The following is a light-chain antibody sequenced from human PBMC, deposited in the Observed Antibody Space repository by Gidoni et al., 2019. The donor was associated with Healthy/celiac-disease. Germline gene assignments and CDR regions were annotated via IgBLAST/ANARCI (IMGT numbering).Light chain of an antibody. Sequence: SYVLTQPPSVPVAPGKTARITCGGNNIGSKSVHWYQQKPGQAPVLVVYDDSDRPSGIPERFSGSNSGNTATLTISRVEAGDEADDYCQVWDSSSDLFYVFGTGTKVTVL. J-gene: IGLJ1*01. CDR3: QVWDSSSDLFYV. CDR2: DDS. CDR1: NIGSKS. V-gene: IGLV3-21*03.